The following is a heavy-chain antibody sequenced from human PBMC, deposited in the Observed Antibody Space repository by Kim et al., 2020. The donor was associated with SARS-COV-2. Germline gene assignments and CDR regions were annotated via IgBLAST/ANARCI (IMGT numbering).Heavy chain of an antibody. D-gene: IGHD2-8*01. J-gene: IGHJ6*02. V-gene: IGHV3-30*02. CDR3: AKDLPVNGVCYGMDV. Sequence: ADSGKGRFTIFRDNSKNTLYLQMNSLRAEDTAVYYCAKDLPVNGVCYGMDVWGQGTTVTVSS.